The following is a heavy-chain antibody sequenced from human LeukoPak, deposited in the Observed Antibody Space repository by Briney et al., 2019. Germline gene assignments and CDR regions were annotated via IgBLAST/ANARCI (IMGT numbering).Heavy chain of an antibody. CDR3: ARDREDGDFDY. Sequence: ASVKVSCKASGYTFTGYYMHWVRQAPGQGLEWMGRINPNSGGTNYAQKFQGRVTMTRDTSISTAYMELSSLRSDDTAVYYCARDREDGDFDYWGQGTLVTVSS. CDR1: GYTFTGYY. D-gene: IGHD5-24*01. V-gene: IGHV1-2*06. J-gene: IGHJ4*02. CDR2: INPNSGGT.